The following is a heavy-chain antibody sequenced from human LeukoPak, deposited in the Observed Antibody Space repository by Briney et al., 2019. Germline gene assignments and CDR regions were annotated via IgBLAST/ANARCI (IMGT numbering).Heavy chain of an antibody. CDR3: ARTPRNGHIES. CDR1: GYTFTSYD. D-gene: IGHD5-24*01. J-gene: IGHJ5*01. V-gene: IGHV1-8*01. CDR2: MNPKTGNT. Sequence: ASVRVSCKASGYTFTSYDINWVRQATGQGLEWMGWMNPKTGNTGYAQKLQGRVTMTRNTSISTAYMDLSSLRSEDTAMYYCARTPRNGHIESWGQGTLVTVSS.